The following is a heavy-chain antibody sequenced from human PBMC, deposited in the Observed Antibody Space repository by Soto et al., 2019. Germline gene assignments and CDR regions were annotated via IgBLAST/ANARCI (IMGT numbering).Heavy chain of an antibody. CDR2: INPSGGST. CDR3: ARDPSSYSSSWYGYFQH. D-gene: IGHD6-13*01. Sequence: GASVKVSCKASGYTFSRYGISWVRQAPGQGLEWMGIINPSGGSTSYAQKFQGRVTMTRDTSTSTVYMELSSLRSEDTAVYYCARDPSSYSSSWYGYFQHWGQGTLVTSPQ. J-gene: IGHJ1*01. V-gene: IGHV1-46*01. CDR1: GYTFSRYG.